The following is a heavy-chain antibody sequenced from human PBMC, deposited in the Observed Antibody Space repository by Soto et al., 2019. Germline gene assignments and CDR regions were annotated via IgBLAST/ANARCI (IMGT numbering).Heavy chain of an antibody. V-gene: IGHV3-30*18. CDR2: ISYDGSNK. CDR3: AKDRNIVVVVAPLDY. CDR1: GFTFISYG. Sequence: QVQLVESGGGVVQPGRSLRLSCAASGFTFISYGMHWVRQAPGKGLEWLALISYDGSNKYYADSVKGRFTISRDNSKNTLYLQMNSLRAEDTAVYYCAKDRNIVVVVAPLDYWGQGTLVTVSS. J-gene: IGHJ4*02. D-gene: IGHD2-15*01.